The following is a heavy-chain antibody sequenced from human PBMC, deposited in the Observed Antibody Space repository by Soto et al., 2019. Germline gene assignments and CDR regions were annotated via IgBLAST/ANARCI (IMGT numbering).Heavy chain of an antibody. V-gene: IGHV4-4*07. Sequence: PSETLSLTGTVSVGSISSYYWSWIRQPAGKGLEWIGRIYTIGSTNCNPSLKSRVTMSVDTSKNQFSLKLSSVTAADTAVYYCARQYCSSTSCQNHLDYWGQGTLVTVSS. D-gene: IGHD2-2*01. CDR3: ARQYCSSTSCQNHLDY. J-gene: IGHJ4*02. CDR2: IYTIGST. CDR1: VGSISSYY.